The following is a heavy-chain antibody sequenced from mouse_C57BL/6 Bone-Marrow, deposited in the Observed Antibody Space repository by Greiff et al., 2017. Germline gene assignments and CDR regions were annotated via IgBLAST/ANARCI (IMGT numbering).Heavy chain of an antibody. CDR3: AGNFYWYFDV. J-gene: IGHJ1*03. CDR2: ISGGGGNT. V-gene: IGHV5-9*01. Sequence: EVQLVESGGGLVKPGGSLKLSCAASGFTFSSYTMSWVRQTPEKRLEWVATISGGGGNTYYPDSVKGRFTISRDNAKNTLYLQMSSLRSEDTALYYCAGNFYWYFDVWGTGTTVTGSS. CDR1: GFTFSSYT.